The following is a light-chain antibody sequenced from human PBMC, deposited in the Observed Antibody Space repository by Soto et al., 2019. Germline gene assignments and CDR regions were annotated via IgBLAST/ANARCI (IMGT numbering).Light chain of an antibody. Sequence: LTQPASVSGSPGQSITISCTGTSSDVGGYNYVSWYQQHAGKAPKLILYEVSNRPSGVSNRLSGSKSGNTASLTISGLQAEDEADYYCSSYTSSITLDVFGTGTKVTVL. J-gene: IGLJ1*01. V-gene: IGLV2-14*01. CDR2: EVS. CDR3: SSYTSSITLDV. CDR1: SSDVGGYNY.